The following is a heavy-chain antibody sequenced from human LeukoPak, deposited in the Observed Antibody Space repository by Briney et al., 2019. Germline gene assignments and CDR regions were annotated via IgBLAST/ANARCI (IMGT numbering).Heavy chain of an antibody. D-gene: IGHD2-8*02. CDR2: IYFRGNT. CDR1: GGSISNSSYY. CDR3: ARAPPTGGVFFDY. Sequence: PSETLSLTCTVSGGSISNSSYYWGWIRQPPGKGLEWIGNIYFRGNTYYNPSLESRVTISIDTSKNQFSLKLSSVTAADTAVYYCARAPPTGGVFFDYWGQGTLVTLSS. J-gene: IGHJ4*02. V-gene: IGHV4-39*07.